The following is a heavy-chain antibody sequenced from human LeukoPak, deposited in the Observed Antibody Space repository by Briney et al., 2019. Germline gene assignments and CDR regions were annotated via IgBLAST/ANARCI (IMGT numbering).Heavy chain of an antibody. CDR2: IYYTGST. V-gene: IGHV4-59*08. Sequence: SETLSLTCTVSGGSISTYYWSWIRQPPGKGLEWIGYIYYTGSTNYNPSLKSRVTISVDTSKNQFSLKLRSVTAADTAVYYCARAGAGRGDDAFDIWGQGTMVTVSS. D-gene: IGHD3-16*01. J-gene: IGHJ3*02. CDR1: GGSISTYY. CDR3: ARAGAGRGDDAFDI.